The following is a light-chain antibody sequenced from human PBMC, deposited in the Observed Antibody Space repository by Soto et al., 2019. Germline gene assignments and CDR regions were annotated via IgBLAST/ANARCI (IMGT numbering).Light chain of an antibody. CDR3: SSYTTTKSWV. Sequence: QSALTQPASVSGSRGQSIIISCVGRNTDVGQDKSVSWYQQGPGKAPKLLIFEVTNRPSGVSNRFSGSRSGNTASLTISGLQAEDEADYYCSSYTTTKSWVFGGGTKLTVL. J-gene: IGLJ3*02. CDR2: EVT. CDR1: NTDVGQDKS. V-gene: IGLV2-14*01.